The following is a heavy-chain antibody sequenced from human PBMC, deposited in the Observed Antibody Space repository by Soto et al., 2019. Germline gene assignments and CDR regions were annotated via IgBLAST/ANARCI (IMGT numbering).Heavy chain of an antibody. Sequence: PGGSLRLSCLASGFPSSTYGFSTYAMTWVRQTPGKGLERVSVITGSGGHSYYADSVKGRFTTSRDNSRNTLFLQMDSLIADDTAVYFCAKGTSSEFLLSFDDWGHGTLVTVSS. CDR3: AKGTSSEFLLSFDD. CDR2: ITGSGGHS. D-gene: IGHD3-10*01. V-gene: IGHV3-23*01. CDR1: GFPSSTYGFSTYA. J-gene: IGHJ4*01.